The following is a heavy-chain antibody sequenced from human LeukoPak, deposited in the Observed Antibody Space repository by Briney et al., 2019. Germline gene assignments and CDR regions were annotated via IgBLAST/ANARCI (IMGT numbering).Heavy chain of an antibody. J-gene: IGHJ5*02. CDR2: IYSAGGT. Sequence: GGPLRLSCAASGFTLSNNYMSWGRRATGKGLEWVALIYSAGGTYYADSVKGRFTISRDNSKNTLHLQMNSLRAEDTAVYYCVRNSGELGAWGQGTLVTVSS. V-gene: IGHV3-53*01. D-gene: IGHD2-21*01. CDR1: GFTLSNNY. CDR3: VRNSGELGA.